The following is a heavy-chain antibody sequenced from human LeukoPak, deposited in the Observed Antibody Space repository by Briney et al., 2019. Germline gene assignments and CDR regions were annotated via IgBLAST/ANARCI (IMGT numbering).Heavy chain of an antibody. V-gene: IGHV4-59*01. J-gene: IGHJ3*02. CDR2: IYYSGST. Sequence: PSETLSLTCTVSGGSISIYYWSWIRQPPGKGLEWIGYIYYSGSTNYNPSLKSRVTISVDTSKNQFSLKLSSVTAADTAVYYCARDIKATYYDFWSGYSETDAFDIWGQGTMVTASS. CDR3: ARDIKATYYDFWSGYSETDAFDI. D-gene: IGHD3-3*01. CDR1: GGSISIYY.